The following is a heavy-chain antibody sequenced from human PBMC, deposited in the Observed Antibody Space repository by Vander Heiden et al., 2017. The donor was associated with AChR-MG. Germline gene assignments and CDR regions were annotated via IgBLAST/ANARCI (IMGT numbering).Heavy chain of an antibody. CDR2: ISGSGGST. D-gene: IGHD3-3*01. J-gene: IGHJ6*02. Sequence: EVQLLESGGGLVQPGGSLRLSCAASGFPFSSYAMSWVRQDPGKGLEWVSAISGSGGSTYYADSVKGRFTISRDNSKNTLYLQMNSLRAEDTAVYYCAKVRSAQFWSGYYPNPDFTPRDYYGMDVWGQGTTVTVSS. CDR3: AKVRSAQFWSGYYPNPDFTPRDYYGMDV. V-gene: IGHV3-23*01. CDR1: GFPFSSYA.